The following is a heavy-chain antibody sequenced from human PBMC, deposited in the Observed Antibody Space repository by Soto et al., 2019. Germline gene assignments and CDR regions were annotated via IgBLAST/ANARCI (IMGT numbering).Heavy chain of an antibody. V-gene: IGHV1-69*13. D-gene: IGHD2-15*01. CDR1: GGTFSSYA. CDR3: ARGGGCSGGSCYPPGYYYYGMDV. J-gene: IGHJ6*02. Sequence: SVKVSCKASGGTFSSYAISWVRQAPGQGLEWMGGIIPIFGTANYAQKFQGRVTITADESTGTAYMDLSSLRSEDTAVYYCARGGGCSGGSCYPPGYYYYGMDVWGQGTTVTVSS. CDR2: IIPIFGTA.